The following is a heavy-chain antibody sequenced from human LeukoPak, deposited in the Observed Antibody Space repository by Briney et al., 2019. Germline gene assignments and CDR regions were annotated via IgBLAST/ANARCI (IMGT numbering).Heavy chain of an antibody. D-gene: IGHD4-17*01. CDR3: VTTGSGDAFDV. CDR1: GFTFSSYS. J-gene: IGHJ3*01. CDR2: ISSSSSTI. Sequence: PGGSLRLSCAASGFTFSSYSMNWVRQAPGKGLEWVSYISSSSSTIYYADSVKGRFTISRDNAKNSLYLQMNSLRAEDTAVYYCVTTGSGDAFDVWGQGTMVTVSS. V-gene: IGHV3-48*01.